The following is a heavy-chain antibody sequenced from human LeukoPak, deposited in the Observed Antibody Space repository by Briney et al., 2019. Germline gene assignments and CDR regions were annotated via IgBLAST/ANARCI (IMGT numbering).Heavy chain of an antibody. CDR3: ARTIGSGPLGHFDY. V-gene: IGHV3-11*01. D-gene: IGHD3-3*01. CDR1: GFTFSTYW. J-gene: IGHJ4*02. CDR2: ISSSASTI. Sequence: GGSLRLSCAASGFTFSTYWMHWVRQAPGKGLEWVSYISSSASTIFYADSVKGRFTISRDNAKNSLYLEMNSLRAEDTAVYYCARTIGSGPLGHFDYWGQGTLVTVSS.